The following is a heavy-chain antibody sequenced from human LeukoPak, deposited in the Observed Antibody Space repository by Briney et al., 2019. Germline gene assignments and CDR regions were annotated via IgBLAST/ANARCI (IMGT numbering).Heavy chain of an antibody. D-gene: IGHD6-13*01. CDR1: GGSISSYY. V-gene: IGHV4-4*09. CDR2: IYTSGST. CDR3: ARHKYASSWTLDV. Sequence: SETLSLTCTVSGGSISSYYWSWIRQPPGKGLEWIGYIYTSGSTNYNPSLKSRVTISVDTSKNQFSLKLSSVTAADTAVYYCARHKYASSWTLDVWGQGTTVTVSS. J-gene: IGHJ6*02.